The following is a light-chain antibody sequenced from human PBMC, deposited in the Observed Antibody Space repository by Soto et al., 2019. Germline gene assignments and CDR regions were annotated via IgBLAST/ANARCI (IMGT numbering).Light chain of an antibody. J-gene: IGKJ3*01. CDR2: AAS. CDR3: QQFGSSPGFT. CDR1: QSINNRY. Sequence: EIVLTQSPGTLSLSPGERATLSCRASQSINNRYLAWYQQKPGQAPRLLISAASSRATGIPDRFSGSGSGTDFTLTISRLEPEDFAVYDCQQFGSSPGFTFGPGTKVDIK. V-gene: IGKV3-20*01.